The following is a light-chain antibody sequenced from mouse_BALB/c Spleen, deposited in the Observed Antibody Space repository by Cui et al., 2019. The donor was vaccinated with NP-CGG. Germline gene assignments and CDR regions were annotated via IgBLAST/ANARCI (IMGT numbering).Light chain of an antibody. J-gene: IGLJ1*01. CDR2: GTN. CDR1: TGAVTTSNY. CDR3: ALWYSNHWV. V-gene: IGLV1*01. Sequence: QAVVTKESALTTSPGETVTLTCRSSTGAVTTSNYANWVKEKPDHLFTGLIGGTNNRAPGVPARFSGSLIGDKAALIITGAQTEDEAIYFCALWYSNHWVFGGGTKLTVL.